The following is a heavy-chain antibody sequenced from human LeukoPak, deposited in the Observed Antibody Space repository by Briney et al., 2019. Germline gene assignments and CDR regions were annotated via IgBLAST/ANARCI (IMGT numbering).Heavy chain of an antibody. V-gene: IGHV3-30*04. CDR1: GFTFSSYV. CDR2: ISYDGSNE. D-gene: IGHD4-17*01. Sequence: GGSLRLSCAASGFTFSSYVMHWVRQAPGKGLEWVAIISYDGSNEYYADSVKGRFTISRDNAKNSLYLQMNSLRAEDTAVYYCARDGAVTTPYYYYYYYMDVWGKGTTVTISS. CDR3: ARDGAVTTPYYYYYYYMDV. J-gene: IGHJ6*03.